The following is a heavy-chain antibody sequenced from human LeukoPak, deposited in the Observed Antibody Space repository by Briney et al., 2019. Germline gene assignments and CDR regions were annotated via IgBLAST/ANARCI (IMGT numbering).Heavy chain of an antibody. Sequence: GGSLRLSCAASGFPFSSYAMSWVRQAPGKGLEWVSAISGSGGSTYYADSVKGRFTISRDNSKNTLYLQMNSLRAEDTAVYYCAIIAVAGSVVGYWGQGTLVTVSS. V-gene: IGHV3-23*01. CDR3: AIIAVAGSVVGY. D-gene: IGHD6-19*01. J-gene: IGHJ4*02. CDR2: ISGSGGST. CDR1: GFPFSSYA.